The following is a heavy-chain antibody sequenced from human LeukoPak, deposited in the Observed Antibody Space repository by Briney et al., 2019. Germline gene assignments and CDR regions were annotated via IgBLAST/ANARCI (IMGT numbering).Heavy chain of an antibody. CDR1: GGSFSGYY. Sequence: PSETLSLTCAVYGGSFSGYYWSWIRQPPGKGLEWIGEINHSGSTNYNPSLKSRVTISVDTSKNQFSLKLSSVTAADTAVYYCARGRRGYLDYWGQRTLVTVSS. D-gene: IGHD5-18*01. J-gene: IGHJ4*02. CDR2: INHSGST. CDR3: ARGRRGYLDY. V-gene: IGHV4-34*01.